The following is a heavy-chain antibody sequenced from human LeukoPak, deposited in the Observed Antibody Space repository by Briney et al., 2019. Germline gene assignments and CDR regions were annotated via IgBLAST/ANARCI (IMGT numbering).Heavy chain of an antibody. CDR1: GYTFTSYY. CDR3: ATSRSIAAFFDY. D-gene: IGHD6-6*01. J-gene: IGHJ4*02. Sequence: GASVKVSCKASGYTFTSYYMHWVRQAPGQGLEWMGIINPSGGSTSYAQKFQGRVTMTEDTSTDTAYMELSSLGSEDTAVYYCATSRSIAAFFDYWGQGTLVTVSS. CDR2: INPSGGST. V-gene: IGHV1-46*01.